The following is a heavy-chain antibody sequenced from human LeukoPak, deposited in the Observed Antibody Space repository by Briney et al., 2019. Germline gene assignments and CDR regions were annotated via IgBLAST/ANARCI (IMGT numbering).Heavy chain of an antibody. Sequence: GSLRLSCAASGFTFSNYGMHWVRQPPGKGLEWIGYIYYSGTTNYNPSLKSRVTISVDTSKNQFSLNLISVTAADTAVYFCARGRGGGGSSNNWFDPWGQGTLVTVSS. CDR1: GFTFSNYG. D-gene: IGHD2-15*01. CDR3: ARGRGGGGSSNNWFDP. J-gene: IGHJ5*02. V-gene: IGHV4-59*12. CDR2: IYYSGTT.